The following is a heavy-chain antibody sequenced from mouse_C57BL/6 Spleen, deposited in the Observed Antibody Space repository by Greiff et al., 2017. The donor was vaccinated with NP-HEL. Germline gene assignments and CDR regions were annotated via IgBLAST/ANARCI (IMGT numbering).Heavy chain of an antibody. J-gene: IGHJ2*01. Sequence: EVQLVESGPELVKPGDSVKISCKASGYSFTGYFMNWVMQSHGKSLEWIGRINPYNGDTFYNQKFKGKATLTVDKSSSTAHMELRSLTSEDSAVYYCARWGGYAPFDYWGQGTTLTVSS. D-gene: IGHD2-2*01. CDR2: INPYNGDT. CDR1: GYSFTGYF. CDR3: ARWGGYAPFDY. V-gene: IGHV1-20*01.